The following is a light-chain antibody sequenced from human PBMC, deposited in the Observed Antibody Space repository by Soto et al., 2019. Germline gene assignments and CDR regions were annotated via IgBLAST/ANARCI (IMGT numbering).Light chain of an antibody. CDR3: QQYETFSGT. J-gene: IGKJ1*01. V-gene: IGKV1-5*01. CDR1: QSISSW. Sequence: DIRMTQSPSTLSASVGDRVTITCRASQSISSWLAWYQQKPGEAPKLLIYDASALPRGVPSRFSGSGSGTKFTLTIASLQPDDFATYYCQQYETFSGTFGPGTKVDIK. CDR2: DAS.